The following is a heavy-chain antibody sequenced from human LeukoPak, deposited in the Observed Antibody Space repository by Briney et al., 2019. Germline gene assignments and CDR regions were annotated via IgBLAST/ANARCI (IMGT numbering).Heavy chain of an antibody. Sequence: PSETLSLTCAVSGASISSGDYYWNWIRQHPGKGLEWIGYIDKHGNSDNNPSLQSRVTISIDTSKNEFSMKLSSVTVADTAVYYCAREERLRGTDWFDSWGQGTLVTVSS. CDR1: GASISSGDYY. CDR2: IDKHGNS. J-gene: IGHJ5*01. CDR3: AREERLRGTDWFDS. D-gene: IGHD4-17*01. V-gene: IGHV4-31*11.